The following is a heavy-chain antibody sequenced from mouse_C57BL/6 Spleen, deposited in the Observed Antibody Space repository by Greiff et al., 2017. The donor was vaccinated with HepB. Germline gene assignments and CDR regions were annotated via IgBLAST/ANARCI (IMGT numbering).Heavy chain of an antibody. Sequence: QVQLQQPGAELVRPGSSVKLSCKASGYTFTSYWMHWVKQRPIQGLEWIGNIDPSDSETHYNQKFKDKATLTVDKSSSTAYMQLSSLTSEDSAFYYCARGGIYYGYGAWFAYWGQGTLVTVSA. D-gene: IGHD2-2*01. V-gene: IGHV1-52*01. CDR2: IDPSDSET. J-gene: IGHJ3*01. CDR3: ARGGIYYGYGAWFAY. CDR1: GYTFTSYW.